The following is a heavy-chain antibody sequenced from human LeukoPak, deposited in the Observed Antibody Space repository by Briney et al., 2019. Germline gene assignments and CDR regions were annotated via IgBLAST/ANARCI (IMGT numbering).Heavy chain of an antibody. CDR2: INPNSGGT. CDR1: GYTFTGYY. V-gene: IGHV1-2*02. CDR3: ARVSEWELPRAFDY. Sequence: GASVKVSCKASGYTFTGYYMHWVRQAPAQGLEWMGWINPNSGGTNYAQKFQGRVTMTRDTSISTAYMELSRLRSDDTAVYYCARVSEWELPRAFDYWGQGTLVTVSS. D-gene: IGHD1-26*01. J-gene: IGHJ4*02.